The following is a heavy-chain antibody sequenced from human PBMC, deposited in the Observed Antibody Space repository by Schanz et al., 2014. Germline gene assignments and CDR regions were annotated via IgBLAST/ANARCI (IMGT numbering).Heavy chain of an antibody. J-gene: IGHJ4*02. CDR2: ISSRGTTI. D-gene: IGHD2-2*01. V-gene: IGHV3-11*04. CDR3: AKGILPAVPDGFDY. CDR1: GFTFSDYY. Sequence: VLLVESGGGLVQPGGSLRLSCAASGFTFSDYYMSWIRQAPGKGLECISYISSRGTTIYYADSVKGRFTISRDNSKNTLYLQMNSLRAEDTAVYYCAKGILPAVPDGFDYWGQGTLVTVSS.